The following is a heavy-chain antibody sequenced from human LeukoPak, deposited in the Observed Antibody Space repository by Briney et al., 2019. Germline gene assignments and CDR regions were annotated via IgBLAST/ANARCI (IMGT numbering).Heavy chain of an antibody. V-gene: IGHV3-23*01. Sequence: GGSLRLSCAASGFTVSSNYMSWVRQAPGKGLEWVSAISGSGGSTYYADSVKGRFTISRDNSKNTLYLQMNSLRAEDTAVYYCAKLTGGYCSSTSCYTFDYWGQGTLVTVSS. CDR1: GFTVSSNY. CDR2: ISGSGGST. J-gene: IGHJ4*02. CDR3: AKLTGGYCSSTSCYTFDY. D-gene: IGHD2-2*02.